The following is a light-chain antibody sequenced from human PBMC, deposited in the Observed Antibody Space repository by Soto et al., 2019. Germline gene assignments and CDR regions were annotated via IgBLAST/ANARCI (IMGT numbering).Light chain of an antibody. CDR1: QSVSSTY. CDR3: QQYGSSPWT. V-gene: IGKV3-20*01. Sequence: EIVLTQSPGTVSLSPGERVTLSFMASQSVSSTYLAWYQQKPGQAPRLLIYGASSRATGIPDRFSGSGSGTDFTLTITRLEPEDFAVYYCQQYGSSPWTFGQGTKVDIK. J-gene: IGKJ1*01. CDR2: GAS.